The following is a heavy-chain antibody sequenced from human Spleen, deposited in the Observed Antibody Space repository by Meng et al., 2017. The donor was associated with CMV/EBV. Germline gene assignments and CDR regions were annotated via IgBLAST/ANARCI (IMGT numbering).Heavy chain of an antibody. CDR2: ISYDGSNK. J-gene: IGHJ4*02. CDR1: GFTFSSSA. D-gene: IGHD6-13*01. CDR3: ARDLSSSPGY. Sequence: GGSLRLSCAASGFTFSSSALHWVRQAPGKGLEWVALISYDGSNKYYADSVKGRFTISRDNAKNSLYLQMSSLRAEDTAVYYCARDLSSSPGYWGQGTLVTVSS. V-gene: IGHV3-30-3*01.